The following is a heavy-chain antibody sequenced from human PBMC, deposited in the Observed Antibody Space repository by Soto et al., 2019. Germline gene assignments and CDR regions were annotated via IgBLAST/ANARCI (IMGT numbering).Heavy chain of an antibody. CDR3: ATSQWGEYFDY. V-gene: IGHV4-4*02. CDR2: IYHSGSI. CDR1: GDPISSRHW. D-gene: IGHD3-10*01. Sequence: PSETLSLTCAVSGDPISSRHWWSWVRQTTGKGLEWIGEIYHSGSINYNPSLKSRVIISADRSKNQFSLRLSSVTAADTAVYYCATSQWGEYFDYWGQGTLVTVSS. J-gene: IGHJ4*02.